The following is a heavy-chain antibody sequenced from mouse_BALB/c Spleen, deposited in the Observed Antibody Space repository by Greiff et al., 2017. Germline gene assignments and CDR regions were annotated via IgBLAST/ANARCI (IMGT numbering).Heavy chain of an antibody. CDR3: TRGIYYGYPYAMDY. CDR2: IYPGNSDT. Sequence: VQLQQPGAELVKPGASVKLSCKASGYTFTSYWMHWVKQRPGQGLEWIGAIYPGNSDTSYNQKFKGKAKLTAVTSTSTAYMELSSLTNEDSAVYYCTRGIYYGYPYAMDYWGQGTSVTVSS. V-gene: IGHV1-5*01. D-gene: IGHD1-2*01. CDR1: GYTFTSYW. J-gene: IGHJ4*01.